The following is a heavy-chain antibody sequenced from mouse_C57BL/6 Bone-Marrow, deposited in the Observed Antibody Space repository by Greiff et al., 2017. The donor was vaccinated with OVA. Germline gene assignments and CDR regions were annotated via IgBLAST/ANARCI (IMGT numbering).Heavy chain of an antibody. Sequence: EVQGVESGAELVRPGASVKLSCTASGFNIKDDYMHWVKQRPEQGLEWIGWIDPENGDTEYASKFQGKATITADTSSNTAYLQLSSLTSEDTAVYYCTEWLKDYWGQGTTLTVSS. CDR3: TEWLKDY. V-gene: IGHV14-4*01. J-gene: IGHJ2*01. CDR1: GFNIKDDY. D-gene: IGHD2-2*01. CDR2: IDPENGDT.